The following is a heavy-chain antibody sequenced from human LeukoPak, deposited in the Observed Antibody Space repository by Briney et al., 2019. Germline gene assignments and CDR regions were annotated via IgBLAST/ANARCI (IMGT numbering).Heavy chain of an antibody. J-gene: IGHJ1*01. D-gene: IGHD6-19*01. V-gene: IGHV1-69*05. CDR2: IIPIFGTA. CDR3: ARVSRRIAVAGSEYFQH. CDR1: GGTFSSYA. Sequence: SVKVSCKASGGTFSSYAISWVRQAPGQGLEWMGGIIPIFGTANYAQKFQGRVTITTDESTSTAYMELSSLRSEDTAVYYCARVSRRIAVAGSEYFQHWGQGTLVTVSS.